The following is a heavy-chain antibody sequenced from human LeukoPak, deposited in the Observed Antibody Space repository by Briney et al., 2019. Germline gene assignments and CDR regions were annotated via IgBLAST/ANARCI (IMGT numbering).Heavy chain of an antibody. Sequence: PGGSLRLSCAASGFTFSDYNMRWIRQAPGKGLEWVSSINSDSIWIYYADSVKGRFTISRDNARNSLYLQMNSLRVEDTAVYYCARDAGGRTQREGWFDPWGQGTLVTVSS. CDR2: INSDSIWI. J-gene: IGHJ5*02. CDR3: ARDAGGRTQREGWFDP. D-gene: IGHD1-26*01. V-gene: IGHV3-11*06. CDR1: GFTFSDYN.